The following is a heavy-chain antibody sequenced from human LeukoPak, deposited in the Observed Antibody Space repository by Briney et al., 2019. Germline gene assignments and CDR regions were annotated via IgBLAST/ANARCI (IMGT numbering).Heavy chain of an antibody. Sequence: GGSLRLSCAASGFSVSGKFMSWVRQAPGKGLEWVSIIHYDGKIRYAGSVGGRFTIYRDDSENNLFLQMNSLRVDDTAVYFCASGDGYLQPYWGQGTLVTVSS. D-gene: IGHD2-21*01. CDR3: ASGDGYLQPY. CDR1: GFSVSGKF. CDR2: IHYDGKI. J-gene: IGHJ4*02. V-gene: IGHV3-53*01.